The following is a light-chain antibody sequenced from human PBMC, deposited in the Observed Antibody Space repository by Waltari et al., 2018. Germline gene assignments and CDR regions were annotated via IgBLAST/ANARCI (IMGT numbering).Light chain of an antibody. Sequence: EIVLTQFPGTLSLSTGERATLSCRASQSVSSSYLAWYQQKPGQAPRLRIYGASSRATGIPDRFSSKGSGTDFTLTISRLEHEDCAVYYCQQYGSSPLTFGGGTKVEIK. J-gene: IGKJ4*01. CDR1: QSVSSSY. V-gene: IGKV3-20*01. CDR3: QQYGSSPLT. CDR2: GAS.